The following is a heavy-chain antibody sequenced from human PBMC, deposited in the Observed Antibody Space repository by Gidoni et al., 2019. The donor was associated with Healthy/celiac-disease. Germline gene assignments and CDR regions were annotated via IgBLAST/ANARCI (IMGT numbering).Heavy chain of an antibody. D-gene: IGHD2-15*01. J-gene: IGHJ5*02. V-gene: IGHV5-10-1*01. Sequence: EVQLVPSGAEVKQPGESLRISCKGSGYSFTSYWISWVRQMPGKGLEWMGRIDPSDSYTNYSPSFQGHVTISADKSISTAYLQWSSLKASDTAMYYCARGRYCSGGSCYHNWFDPWGQGTLVTVSS. CDR3: ARGRYCSGGSCYHNWFDP. CDR1: GYSFTSYW. CDR2: IDPSDSYT.